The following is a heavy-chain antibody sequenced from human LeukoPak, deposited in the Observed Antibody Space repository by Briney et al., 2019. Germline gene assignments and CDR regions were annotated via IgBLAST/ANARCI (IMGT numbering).Heavy chain of an antibody. CDR2: MYTSGGT. Sequence: PSETLSLTCTVFGGSISSYYWSWIRQPAGKGLEWIGRMYTSGGTNYNPSLKSRVTMSVDTSKNQFSLKLSSVTAADTAVYYCARDTGYYFGSGNYLYYFDYWGQGTLVTVSS. CDR3: ARDTGYYFGSGNYLYYFDY. J-gene: IGHJ4*02. D-gene: IGHD3-10*01. V-gene: IGHV4-4*07. CDR1: GGSISSYY.